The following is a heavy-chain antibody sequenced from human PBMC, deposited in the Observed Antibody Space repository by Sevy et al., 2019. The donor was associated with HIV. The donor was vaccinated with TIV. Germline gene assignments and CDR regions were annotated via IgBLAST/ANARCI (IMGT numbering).Heavy chain of an antibody. D-gene: IGHD3-22*01. CDR2: ISAYYGRT. CDR1: GYTFTDYA. CDR3: VREAQYSYYIYFAY. Sequence: ASVNVSCKASGYTFTDYAISWVRQAPGGGLEWVGWISAYYGRTIYAPSLQGRVTLTKNTSTNTAYMELRSLRSDDTAVYYCVREAQYSYYIYFAYWGQGTLVTVSS. V-gene: IGHV1-18*01. J-gene: IGHJ4*02.